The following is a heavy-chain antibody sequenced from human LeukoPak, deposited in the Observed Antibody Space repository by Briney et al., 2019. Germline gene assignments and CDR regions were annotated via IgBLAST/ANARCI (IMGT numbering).Heavy chain of an antibody. Sequence: ASVKVSCKASGYSFSSYEITWVRQAPGQGLEWMGWISGYNGNTKYAQKFQGRVTMTTDTSTGKAYMDLRSLRFDDTAVYYCARGGGYHPADYWGQGTLVTVSS. V-gene: IGHV1-18*01. J-gene: IGHJ4*02. CDR3: ARGGGYHPADY. D-gene: IGHD1-26*01. CDR2: ISGYNGNT. CDR1: GYSFSSYE.